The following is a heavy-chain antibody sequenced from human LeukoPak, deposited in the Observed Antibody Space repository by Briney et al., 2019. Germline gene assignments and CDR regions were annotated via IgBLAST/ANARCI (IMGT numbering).Heavy chain of an antibody. V-gene: IGHV3-74*01. CDR2: MNSDGRTT. D-gene: IGHD2-2*01. CDR3: ATDIVVVPVRGGMDV. CDR1: VFSLSGYW. J-gene: IGHJ6*02. Sequence: GGCLRLSCTASVFSLSGYWMHWVRQVPWKGLVWISRMNSDGRTTNYADSVKGRFIISRDNAKNSLYLQMNSLRAEDTAVCYCATDIVVVPVRGGMDVWGQGTTVTVSS.